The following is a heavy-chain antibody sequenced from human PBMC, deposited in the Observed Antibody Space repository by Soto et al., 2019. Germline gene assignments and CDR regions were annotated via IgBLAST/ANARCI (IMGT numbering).Heavy chain of an antibody. D-gene: IGHD3-10*01. V-gene: IGHV1-46*03. Sequence: ASVKVSCKASGYTFTSYYMHWVRQAPGQGLEWMGIINPSGGSTSYAQKFQGRVTMTRDTSTSTVYMELSSLRSEDTAVYYCASGITMVRGVLGLEPWGQGNLVTVSS. CDR2: INPSGGST. CDR1: GYTFTSYY. J-gene: IGHJ5*02. CDR3: ASGITMVRGVLGLEP.